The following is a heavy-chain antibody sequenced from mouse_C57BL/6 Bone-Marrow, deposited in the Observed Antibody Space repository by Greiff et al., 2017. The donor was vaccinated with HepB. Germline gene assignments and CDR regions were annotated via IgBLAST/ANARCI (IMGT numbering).Heavy chain of an antibody. CDR2: SRNKANDYTT. CDR1: GFTFSDFY. J-gene: IGHJ4*01. CDR3: ARDADYGSSRYYAMDY. Sequence: EVMLVESGGGLVQSGRSLRLSCATSGFTFSDFYMEWVRQAPGKGLEWIAASRNKANDYTTEYSASVKGRFIVSRDTSQSILYLQMNDLRAEDTAIYYCARDADYGSSRYYAMDYWGQGTSVTVCS. V-gene: IGHV7-1*01. D-gene: IGHD1-1*01.